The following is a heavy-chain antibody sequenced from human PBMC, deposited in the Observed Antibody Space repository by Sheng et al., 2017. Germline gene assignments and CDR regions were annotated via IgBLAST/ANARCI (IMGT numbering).Heavy chain of an antibody. CDR2: ISSSSYI. D-gene: IGHD6-13*01. J-gene: IGHJ4*02. CDR1: GFTFSSYS. Sequence: EVQLVESGGGLVKPGGSLRLSCAASGFTFSSYSMNWVRQAPGKGLEWVSSISSSSYIYYADSVKGRFTISRDNAKNSLYLQMNSLRAEDTAVYYCARGGSWLLFDYWGQGTLVTVSS. CDR3: ARGGSWLLFDY. V-gene: IGHV3-21*01.